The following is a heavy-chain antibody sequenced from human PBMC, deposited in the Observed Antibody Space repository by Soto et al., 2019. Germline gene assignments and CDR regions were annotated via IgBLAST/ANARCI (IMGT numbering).Heavy chain of an antibody. J-gene: IGHJ6*02. Sequence: QVQLQESGPGLVKPSQSVSLTCTVSGVSISSGDYYWSWIRQPPGKGLEWIGYIYYSGNTNYAPSPGSPLTISIDTSRNQFSLHLMSVTAADTAIYYCARYTNFSPYYHGVDVWGQGTTVTVSS. CDR3: ARYTNFSPYYHGVDV. V-gene: IGHV4-30-4*01. CDR1: GVSISSGDYY. CDR2: IYYSGNT. D-gene: IGHD2-8*01.